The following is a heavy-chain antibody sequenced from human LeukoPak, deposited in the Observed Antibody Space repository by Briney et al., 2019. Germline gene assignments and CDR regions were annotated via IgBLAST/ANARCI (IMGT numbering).Heavy chain of an antibody. CDR1: GITLSSHG. V-gene: IGHV3-30*02. Sequence: GGSLRLSCEASGITLSSHGMHWVRQAPGKGLEWMAFIPFDGSRQYYADSVKGRFIISRDNSKQTLYLQINNLRAEDTAVYYCVKAADNFDIWGQGTMVTVSS. CDR2: IPFDGSRQ. J-gene: IGHJ3*02. D-gene: IGHD3-9*01. CDR3: VKAADNFDI.